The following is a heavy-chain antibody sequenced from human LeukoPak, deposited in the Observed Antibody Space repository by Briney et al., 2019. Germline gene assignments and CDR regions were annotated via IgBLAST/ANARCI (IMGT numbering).Heavy chain of an antibody. Sequence: SETLSLTCTVSGGSISSYYWSWIRQPPGKGLEWIGYMYYSGSTNYNPSLKSRVTISVDMSKNQFSLKVSSVTAADTAVYYCARRVTSNWFDPWGQGTLDTVSS. J-gene: IGHJ5*02. CDR2: MYYSGST. D-gene: IGHD2-21*02. CDR1: GGSISSYY. V-gene: IGHV4-59*08. CDR3: ARRVTSNWFDP.